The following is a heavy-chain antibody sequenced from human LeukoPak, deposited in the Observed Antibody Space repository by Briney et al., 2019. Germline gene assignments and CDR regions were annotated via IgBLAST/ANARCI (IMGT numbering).Heavy chain of an antibody. CDR1: GYSISSGYY. CDR2: IYHSGST. Sequence: PSETLSLTCTVSGYSISSGYYWGWIRQPPGKGLEWTGSIYHSGSTYYNPSLKSRVTISVDTSKNQFSLKLSSVTAADTAVYYCATCIAAAGTFNFDYWGQGTLVTVSS. CDR3: ATCIAAAGTFNFDY. D-gene: IGHD6-13*01. V-gene: IGHV4-38-2*02. J-gene: IGHJ4*02.